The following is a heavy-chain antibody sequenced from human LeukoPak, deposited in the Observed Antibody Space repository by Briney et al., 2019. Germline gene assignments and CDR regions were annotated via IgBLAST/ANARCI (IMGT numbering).Heavy chain of an antibody. CDR1: GFTLSSYN. V-gene: IGHV3-48*01. J-gene: IGHJ3*02. Sequence: PGGSLRLSCAVSGFTLSSYNMNWVRQAPGKGLEWVSYIRNSGNTIYYADSVKGRFTISRDPAKNSLYLQMNSLRAEDTAVYYCAREWDHDAFDIWGQGTMVTVSS. CDR3: AREWDHDAFDI. D-gene: IGHD1-26*01. CDR2: IRNSGNTI.